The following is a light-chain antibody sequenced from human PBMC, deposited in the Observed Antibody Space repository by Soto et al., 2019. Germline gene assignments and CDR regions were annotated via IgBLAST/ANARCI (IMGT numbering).Light chain of an antibody. CDR3: QKYNNWPPYT. CDR1: QSVGSG. J-gene: IGKJ2*01. V-gene: IGKV3-15*01. CDR2: GAS. Sequence: EIVMTQSPATLSVSPGERATLSCRASQSVGSGLSWYQQKPDQAPRLLIYGASTRATGIPARFSGSGSGTEFTLTISSLQSEDYAVYYCQKYNNWPPYTFGQGTKVDIK.